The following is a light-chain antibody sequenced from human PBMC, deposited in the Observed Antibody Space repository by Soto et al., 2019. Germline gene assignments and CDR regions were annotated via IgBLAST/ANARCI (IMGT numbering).Light chain of an antibody. V-gene: IGKV1D-16*01. CDR1: QGIDRW. CDR2: AAS. Sequence: DIQMTQSPSSLSASVGDRVTITCRASQGIDRWLAWYQQKPGEAPKVLIYAASSLRSGVPSRFSGSGYGTDFSLTISCLQSEDFATYYCQQYYSYPAFGGGTKVDI. J-gene: IGKJ4*01. CDR3: QQYYSYPA.